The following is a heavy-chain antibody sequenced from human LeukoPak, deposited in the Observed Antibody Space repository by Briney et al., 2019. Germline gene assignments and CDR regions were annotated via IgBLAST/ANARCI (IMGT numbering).Heavy chain of an antibody. CDR2: INPNSGGT. CDR3: ARDETTVTTGEEVYWFDP. CDR1: GYTFTGYY. D-gene: IGHD4-17*01. Sequence: ASVKVSCKASGYTFTGYYMHWVRQAPGQGLAWMGWINPNSGGTNYAQKFQGRVTMTRDTSISTVYMELSRLRSDDTAVYYCARDETTVTTGEEVYWFDPWGQGTLVTVSS. J-gene: IGHJ5*02. V-gene: IGHV1-2*02.